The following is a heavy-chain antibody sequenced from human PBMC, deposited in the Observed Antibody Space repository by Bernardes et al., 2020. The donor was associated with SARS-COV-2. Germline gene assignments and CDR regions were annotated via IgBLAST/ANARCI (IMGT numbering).Heavy chain of an antibody. Sequence: GGSLRLSCAASGFTFSSYSMNWVRQAPGKGLEWVSSISSSSSYIYYADSVKGRFTISRDNAKNSLYLQMNSLRAEDTAVYYCARDTGSLFTAYLGPYFDYWGQGTLVTVSS. CDR2: ISSSSSYI. J-gene: IGHJ4*02. CDR3: ARDTGSLFTAYLGPYFDY. CDR1: GFTFSSYS. V-gene: IGHV3-21*01. D-gene: IGHD3-10*01.